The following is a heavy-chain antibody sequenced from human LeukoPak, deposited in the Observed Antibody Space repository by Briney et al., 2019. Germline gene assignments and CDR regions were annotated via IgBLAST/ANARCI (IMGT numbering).Heavy chain of an antibody. CDR2: IYYSGST. V-gene: IGHV4-39*07. D-gene: IGHD2-2*01. CDR1: GGSISSSSYY. CDR3: ARVWEPLPAANPGDAFDI. Sequence: SETLSLTCTVSGGSISSSSYYWGWIRQPPGKGLEWIGSIYYSGSTYYNPSLKSRVTISVDTSKNQFSLKLSSVTAADTAVYYCARVWEPLPAANPGDAFDIWGQGTMVTVSS. J-gene: IGHJ3*02.